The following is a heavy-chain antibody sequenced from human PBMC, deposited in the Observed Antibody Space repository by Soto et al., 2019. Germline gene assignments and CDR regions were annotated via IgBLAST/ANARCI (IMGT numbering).Heavy chain of an antibody. D-gene: IGHD2-2*01. CDR3: ARGYCSSTSCYFLY. V-gene: IGHV4-31*03. Sequence: QVQLQESGPGLVKPSQTLSLTCTVSGGSISSGGYYWSWIRQHPGKGLEWIGYIYYSGSTYYNPSLTSRVTISADTSRNQFSLNLSSVTAADTAVYYCARGYCSSTSCYFLYWGQGTLVTVSS. J-gene: IGHJ4*03. CDR1: GGSISSGGYY. CDR2: IYYSGST.